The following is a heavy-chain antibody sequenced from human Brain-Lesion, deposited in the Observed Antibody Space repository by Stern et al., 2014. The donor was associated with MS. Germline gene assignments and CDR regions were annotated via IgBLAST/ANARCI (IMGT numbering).Heavy chain of an antibody. V-gene: IGHV1-2*02. Sequence: VQLVESGAEVKTPGASVKVSCKTSGYIFTGYYIHWVRQAPGQGLEWMAWIHPNTGGTKYAQKFQGRVTMSRDTSISTAYVELSSLTSDDTAVYYCARDQRGITIFGVVTDYYYLGMDVWGQGTTVTVSS. CDR1: GYIFTGYY. J-gene: IGHJ6*02. CDR2: IHPNTGGT. D-gene: IGHD3-3*01. CDR3: ARDQRGITIFGVVTDYYYLGMDV.